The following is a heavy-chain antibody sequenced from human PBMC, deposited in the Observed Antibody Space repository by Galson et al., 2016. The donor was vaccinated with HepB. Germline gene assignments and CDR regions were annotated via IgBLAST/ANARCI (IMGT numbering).Heavy chain of an antibody. V-gene: IGHV3-11*01. Sequence: SLRLSCAVSGIPFSDYFMSWVRQAPGQGLEWISYISYTSSLISYTDSVRGRFTISRDNAKRSVYLQMNSLRVEDTALYYCARMGLGESLNYWGQGTLVTGSS. CDR1: GIPFSDYF. CDR3: ARMGLGESLNY. CDR2: ISYTSSLI. D-gene: IGHD3-10*01. J-gene: IGHJ4*02.